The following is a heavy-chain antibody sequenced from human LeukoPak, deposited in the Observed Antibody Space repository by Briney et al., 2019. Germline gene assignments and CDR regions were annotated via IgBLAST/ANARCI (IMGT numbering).Heavy chain of an antibody. D-gene: IGHD6-13*01. J-gene: IGHJ4*02. V-gene: IGHV4-59*08. CDR3: ARGRKQQAFDY. Sequence: KSSETLSLTCTVSGGSISSYYWSWIRQPPGKGLEWIGYIYYSGSTNYNPSLKSRVTISVDTSKNQFSLKLSSVTAADTAVYYCARGRKQQAFDYWGQGTLVTVSS. CDR1: GGSISSYY. CDR2: IYYSGST.